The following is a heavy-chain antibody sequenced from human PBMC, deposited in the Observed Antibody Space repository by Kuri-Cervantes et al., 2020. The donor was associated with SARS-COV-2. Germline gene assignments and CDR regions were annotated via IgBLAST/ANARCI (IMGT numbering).Heavy chain of an antibody. J-gene: IGHJ3*02. Sequence: GSLRLSCTASGGSISSYYWSWIRQPPGKGLEWIGYIYYSGSTNYNPSLKSRVTISVDTSKNQFSLKLSSVTAADTAVYYCARAGSYLDAFDIWGQGTMVTVSS. CDR3: ARAGSYLDAFDI. D-gene: IGHD1-26*01. V-gene: IGHV4-59*08. CDR2: IYYSGST. CDR1: GGSISSYY.